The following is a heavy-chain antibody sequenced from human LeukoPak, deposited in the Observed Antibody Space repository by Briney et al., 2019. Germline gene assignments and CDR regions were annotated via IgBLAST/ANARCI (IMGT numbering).Heavy chain of an antibody. Sequence: GGSLRLSCAASGFTFSNYAMIWVRQAPGKGLEWVSAISGSGGNTYYADSVEGRFTVSRDNSKSTLHLQLNSLRAEDTAVYYCAKRQVSAAPGALDYWGQGTLLTVSS. CDR2: ISGSGGNT. CDR1: GFTFSNYA. CDR3: AKRQVSAAPGALDY. D-gene: IGHD6-13*01. V-gene: IGHV3-23*01. J-gene: IGHJ4*02.